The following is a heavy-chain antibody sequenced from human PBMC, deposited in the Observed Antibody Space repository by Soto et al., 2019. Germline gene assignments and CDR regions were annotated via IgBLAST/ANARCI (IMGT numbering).Heavy chain of an antibody. J-gene: IGHJ5*02. CDR3: AKDLELLRFLEWFNPEMNWFDP. D-gene: IGHD3-3*01. V-gene: IGHV3-23*01. Sequence: GSLRLSCAASGFTFSSYAMSWVRQAPGKGLEWVSAISGSGGSTYYADSVKGRFTISRDNSKNTLYLQMNSLRAEDTAVYYCAKDLELLRFLEWFNPEMNWFDPWGQGTLVTVSS. CDR2: ISGSGGST. CDR1: GFTFSSYA.